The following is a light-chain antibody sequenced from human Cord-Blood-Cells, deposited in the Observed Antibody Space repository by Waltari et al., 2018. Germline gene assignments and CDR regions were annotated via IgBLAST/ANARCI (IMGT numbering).Light chain of an antibody. CDR1: SRDVGGHNY. Sequence: QSALTQPPSASGSPGQSVTISCPGTSRDVGGHNYSTWYQQHPGKAPKLMIFEVSKRPSGVPDRFSGSKSGNTASLTVSGLQAEDEADYYCSSYAGSNNFVFGTGTKVTVL. CDR3: SSYAGSNNFV. V-gene: IGLV2-8*01. CDR2: EVS. J-gene: IGLJ1*01.